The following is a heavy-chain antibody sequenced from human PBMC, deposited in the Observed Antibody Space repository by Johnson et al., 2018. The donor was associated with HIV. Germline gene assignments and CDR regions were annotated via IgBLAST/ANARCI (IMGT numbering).Heavy chain of an antibody. V-gene: IGHV3-53*01. J-gene: IGHJ3*02. CDR1: GFTVSSNY. Sequence: MQLVESGGGLIQPGGSLRLSCAASGFTVSSNYMSWVRQAPGKGLEWVSVIYSGGSTYYADSVKGRFTISRDNSQNTLYLQMNSLRAGDTAVYYCARGDYGGNLDAFDIWGQGTMVTVSS. CDR3: ARGDYGGNLDAFDI. D-gene: IGHD4-23*01. CDR2: IYSGGST.